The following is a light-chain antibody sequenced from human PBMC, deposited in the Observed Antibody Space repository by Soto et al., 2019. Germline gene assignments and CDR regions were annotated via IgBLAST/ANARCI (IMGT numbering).Light chain of an antibody. J-gene: IGKJ5*01. CDR3: QQLHGYPIT. CDR2: GAS. V-gene: IGKV3-15*01. CDR1: QSVSSN. Sequence: EIVMTQSPATLSVSPGERATLSCRASQSVSSNLAWYQQKPGQAPRLLIYGASTRATGIPARFSGSGSGTHFTLTISSLQPEDFATYYCQQLHGYPITFGQGTRLEI.